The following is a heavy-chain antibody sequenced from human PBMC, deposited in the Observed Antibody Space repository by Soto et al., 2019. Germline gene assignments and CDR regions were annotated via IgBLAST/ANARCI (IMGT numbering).Heavy chain of an antibody. CDR2: ISYDGSNK. V-gene: IGHV3-30*18. CDR1: GFTFSSYG. CDR3: AKDHPYYDSSGYYSWFDP. D-gene: IGHD3-22*01. Sequence: VGSLRLSCAASGFTFSSYGMNWVRQAPGKGLEWVAVISYDGSNKYYADSVKGRFTISRDNSKNTLYLQMNSLRAEDTAVYYCAKDHPYYDSSGYYSWFDPWGQGTLVTVSS. J-gene: IGHJ5*02.